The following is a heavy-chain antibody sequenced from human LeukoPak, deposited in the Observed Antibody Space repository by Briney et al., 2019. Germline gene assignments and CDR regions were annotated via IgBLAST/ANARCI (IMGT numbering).Heavy chain of an antibody. V-gene: IGHV3-21*01. D-gene: IGHD3-9*01. CDR1: GFTFSSYS. Sequence: GGSLRLSCAASGFTFSSYSMNWVRQAPGKGLEWVSSISSSSSYIYYADSVKGRFTISRDNAKNSLYLQMNSLRAEDTAVYYCARDRGAILTKPDYWGQGTLVTVSS. CDR3: ARDRGAILTKPDY. J-gene: IGHJ4*02. CDR2: ISSSSSYI.